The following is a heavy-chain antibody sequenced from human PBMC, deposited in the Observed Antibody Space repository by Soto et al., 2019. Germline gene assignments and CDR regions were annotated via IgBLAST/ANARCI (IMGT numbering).Heavy chain of an antibody. CDR3: ARGGPRIAARPLDY. V-gene: IGHV4-31*03. Sequence: SETLSLTCTVSGGSVSSGGYYWSWIRQHPGKGLEWIGYIYYSGSTYYNPSLKSRVTISVDTSKNQFSLKLSSVTAADTAVYYWARGGPRIAARPLDYWGQGTLVTVSS. D-gene: IGHD6-6*01. CDR1: GGSVSSGGYY. J-gene: IGHJ4*02. CDR2: IYYSGST.